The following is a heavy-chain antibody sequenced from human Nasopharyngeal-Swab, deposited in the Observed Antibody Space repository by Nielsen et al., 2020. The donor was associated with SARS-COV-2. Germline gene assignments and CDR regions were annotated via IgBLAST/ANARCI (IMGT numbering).Heavy chain of an antibody. Sequence: GESLNISCAASGFTFSSYSMNWVRQAPGKGLEWVSSISSSSSYIYYADSVKGRFTISRDNAKNSLYLQMNSLRAEDTAVYYCARDIPLHYYGMDVWGQGTTVTVSS. V-gene: IGHV3-21*01. J-gene: IGHJ6*02. CDR3: ARDIPLHYYGMDV. CDR1: GFTFSSYS. CDR2: ISSSSSYI. D-gene: IGHD2-21*01.